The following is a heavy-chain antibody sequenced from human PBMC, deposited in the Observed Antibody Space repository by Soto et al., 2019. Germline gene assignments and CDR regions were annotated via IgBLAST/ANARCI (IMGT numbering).Heavy chain of an antibody. Sequence: SETLSLTCAVSGGSISTSSWWTWVRQPPGKGLEWIGEIYYSGNTNYNPSLKSRVTISVDKPKNLFSLKLGSVTAADTAVYYCARVDDYWGQGTLVTVSS. CDR3: ARVDDY. CDR2: IYYSGNT. J-gene: IGHJ4*02. CDR1: GGSISTSSW. V-gene: IGHV4-4*02.